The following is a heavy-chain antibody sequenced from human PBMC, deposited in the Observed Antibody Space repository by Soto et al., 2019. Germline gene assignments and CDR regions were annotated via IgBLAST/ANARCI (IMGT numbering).Heavy chain of an antibody. CDR3: TIGSLSSEVFDI. J-gene: IGHJ3*02. V-gene: IGHV1-69*02. D-gene: IGHD3-16*01. Sequence: QVQLVQSGAEVKKPGSSVKVSCKDSGGTFSTYSMFWVRQAPGQGLEWMGRIIPMLGIANHAQRFQDRVTITADKSQAPTHMELSSLRSEDTALDYCTIGSLSSEVFDIWGQGTMVTVSS. CDR1: GGTFSTYS. CDR2: IIPMLGIA.